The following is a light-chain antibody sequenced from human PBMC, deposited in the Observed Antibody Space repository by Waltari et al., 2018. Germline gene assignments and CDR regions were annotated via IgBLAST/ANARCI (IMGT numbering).Light chain of an antibody. CDR3: QLSYNTLFT. V-gene: IGKV1-39*01. Sequence: DIQMTQSPSSLSASVGDRVTITCRASQSIRSYLNWYQQRPGKAPNLLIYAASSLQSGVPSRFSGGASGTDFTLTISSLQPEDFATYYCQLSYNTLFTFGQGTKVEIK. CDR2: AAS. J-gene: IGKJ1*01. CDR1: QSIRSY.